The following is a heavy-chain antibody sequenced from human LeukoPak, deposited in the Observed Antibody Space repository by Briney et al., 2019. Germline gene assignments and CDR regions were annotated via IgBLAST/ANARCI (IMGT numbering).Heavy chain of an antibody. CDR1: GHTLTGHY. CDR2: INPNSGGT. D-gene: IGHD2-2*01. J-gene: IGHJ6*02. Sequence: ASVKVSCKASGHTLTGHYMHWVRHAPGQGLEWMGWINPNSGGTKYAQKFQGRLTMTRATSIRTGYMELCRRRSDDTAVHYCPSQPPPPPPRLTYPYYYYYGMDVWSQGTTVTVSS. CDR3: PSQPPPPPPRLTYPYYYYYGMDV. V-gene: IGHV1-2*02.